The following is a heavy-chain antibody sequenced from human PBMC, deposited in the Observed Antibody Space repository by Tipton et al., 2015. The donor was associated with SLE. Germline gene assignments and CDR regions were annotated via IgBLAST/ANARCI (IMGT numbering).Heavy chain of an antibody. CDR2: IIPFFGTA. J-gene: IGHJ4*02. CDR1: GGTFSIYA. Sequence: QVQLVQSGAEVKKPGSSVKVSCKASGGTFSIYAINWVRQAPGQGLEWMGGIIPFFGTANYAQKFQGRVTINADESTSTAYMELSSLRSEDTAVYYCASTSSMIAVTNFDYWGQGTLVTVSS. CDR3: ASTSSMIAVTNFDY. V-gene: IGHV1-69*01. D-gene: IGHD3-22*01.